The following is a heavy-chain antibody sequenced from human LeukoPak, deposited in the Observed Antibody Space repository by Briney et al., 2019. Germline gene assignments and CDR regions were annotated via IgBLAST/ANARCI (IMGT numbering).Heavy chain of an antibody. CDR3: ARDRYSSGWYDVDY. CDR2: ISSSSSTI. J-gene: IGHJ4*02. Sequence: GGSLRLSCAASGFTFSSYSMNWVRQAPGKGLEWVSYISSSSSTIYYADSVKGRFTISRDNAKNSLYLQMNSLRDEDTAVYYCARDRYSSGWYDVDYWGQGTLVAVSS. CDR1: GFTFSSYS. V-gene: IGHV3-48*02. D-gene: IGHD6-19*01.